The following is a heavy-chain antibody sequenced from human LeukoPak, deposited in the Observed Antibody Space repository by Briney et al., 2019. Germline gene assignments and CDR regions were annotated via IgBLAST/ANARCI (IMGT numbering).Heavy chain of an antibody. Sequence: GGSLRLSSAASGFTFSSYGMHWVRQAPDKGLEWVAFIRYEGSSKYYADSVKGRFTISRDNSKNTLYLQMDSLRPEDTAVYYCVKDLLRDRWFGESWGQGTLVTVSS. CDR1: GFTFSSYG. CDR3: VKDLLRDRWFGES. D-gene: IGHD3-10*01. CDR2: IRYEGSSK. V-gene: IGHV3-30*02. J-gene: IGHJ5*02.